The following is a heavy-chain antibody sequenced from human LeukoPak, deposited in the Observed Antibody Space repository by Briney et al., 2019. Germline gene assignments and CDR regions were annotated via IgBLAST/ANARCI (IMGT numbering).Heavy chain of an antibody. Sequence: SETLSLTCTVSGGPISSGSYYWSWIRQPAGKGLEWIGRTYTSGSTNYNPSLKSRVTISVDTSKNQFSLKLSSVTAADTAVYYCARDPSKGSGSYPPVWGQGTLVTVSS. J-gene: IGHJ4*02. CDR1: GGPISSGSYY. CDR3: ARDPSKGSGSYPPV. D-gene: IGHD3-10*01. V-gene: IGHV4-61*02. CDR2: TYTSGST.